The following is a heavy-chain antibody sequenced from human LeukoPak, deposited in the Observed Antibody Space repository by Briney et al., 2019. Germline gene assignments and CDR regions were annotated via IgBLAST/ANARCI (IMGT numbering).Heavy chain of an antibody. V-gene: IGHV4-34*01. J-gene: IGHJ2*01. CDR3: GRGAAVAGSYWYFDL. CDR1: GGSISGYY. CDR2: INHSGST. Sequence: PSETLSLTCAVYGGSISGYYWNWIRQSPGKGLEWIGEINHSGSTNYNPSLKSRVTISVDTSKNQFSLKLSSVTAADTAVYYCGRGAAVAGSYWYFDLWGRGTLVTVSS. D-gene: IGHD6-19*01.